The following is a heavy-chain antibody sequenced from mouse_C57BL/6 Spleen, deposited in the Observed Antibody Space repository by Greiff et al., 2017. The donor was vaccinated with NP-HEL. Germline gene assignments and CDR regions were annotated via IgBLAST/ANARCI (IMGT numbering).Heavy chain of an antibody. CDR2: IDPEDGET. Sequence: EVQLQQSGAELVKPGASVKLSCTASGFNIKDYYMHWVKQRTEQGLEWIGRIDPEDGETKYAPKFLGKATITADTSSNTAYLQLSSLTSEDTAVYYCARSSFGAPERDYWGQGTTLTVSS. CDR1: GFNIKDYY. V-gene: IGHV14-2*01. J-gene: IGHJ2*01. CDR3: ARSSFGAPERDY.